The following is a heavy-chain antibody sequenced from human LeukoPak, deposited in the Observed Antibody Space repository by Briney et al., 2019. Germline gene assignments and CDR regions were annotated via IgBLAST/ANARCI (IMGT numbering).Heavy chain of an antibody. D-gene: IGHD2-21*02. CDR3: AKDAPGDCGGDCYIDY. CDR1: GFTFSSYA. Sequence: GGSLRLSCAASGFTFSSYAMSWVRQAPGKGLEWVSAISGSGGSTYYADSVKGRFTISRDNSKNTLYLQMNSLRAEDTAVYYCAKDAPGDCGGDCYIDYWGQGTLVTVSS. J-gene: IGHJ4*02. CDR2: ISGSGGST. V-gene: IGHV3-23*01.